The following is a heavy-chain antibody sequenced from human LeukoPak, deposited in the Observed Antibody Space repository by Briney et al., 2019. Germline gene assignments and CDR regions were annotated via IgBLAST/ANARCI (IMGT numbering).Heavy chain of an antibody. D-gene: IGHD3-22*01. CDR2: IYPGDSDT. CDR3: ARLDSSGYYFYEYFDY. CDR1: GYSFTSYW. Sequence: GESLKISCKGSGYSFTSYWIGWVRQMPGKGLEWMGIIYPGDSDTRYSPSFQGQATISADKSISTAYLQWSSLKASDTAMYYCARLDSSGYYFYEYFDYWGQGTLVTVSS. V-gene: IGHV5-51*01. J-gene: IGHJ4*02.